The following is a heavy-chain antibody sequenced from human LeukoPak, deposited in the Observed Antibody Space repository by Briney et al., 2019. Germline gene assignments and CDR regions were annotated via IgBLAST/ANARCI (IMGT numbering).Heavy chain of an antibody. CDR2: ISYDGSNK. CDR3: ARDKTIVATITGIRY. CDR1: GFTFSSYA. Sequence: GRSLRLSCAASGFTFSSYAMHWVRQAPGKGLEWVAVISYDGSNKYYADSVKGRFTISRDNSKNTLYLQMNSLRAEDTAVYYCARDKTIVATITGIRYWGQGTLVTVSS. V-gene: IGHV3-30*01. J-gene: IGHJ4*02. D-gene: IGHD5-12*01.